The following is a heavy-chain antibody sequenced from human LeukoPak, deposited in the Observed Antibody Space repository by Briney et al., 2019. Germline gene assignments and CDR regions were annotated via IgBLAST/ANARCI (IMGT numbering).Heavy chain of an antibody. V-gene: IGHV4-39*01. Sequence: PSGTLSLTCTVSGDSISSSSYYWGWIRQPPGKGLEWIGNIYYSGSTYSNPSLKSRVTISVDMSKNQFSLKLSSVTAADTAVYYCARHSASYYFDYWGQGTLVTVSS. J-gene: IGHJ4*02. CDR1: GDSISSSSYY. CDR3: ARHSASYYFDY. CDR2: IYYSGST. D-gene: IGHD6-6*01.